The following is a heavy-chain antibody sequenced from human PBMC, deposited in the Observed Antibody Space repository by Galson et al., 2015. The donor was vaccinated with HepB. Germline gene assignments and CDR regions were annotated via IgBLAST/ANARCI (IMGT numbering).Heavy chain of an antibody. CDR2: ISYDGSNK. CDR3: ARGTYYDILTGYYDPNFDY. Sequence: SLRLSCAASGFTFSSYAMHWVRKAPGKGLEWVAVISYDGSNKYYADSVKGRFTISRDNSKNTLYLQMNSLRAEDTAVYYCARGTYYDILTGYYDPNFDYWGQGTLVTVSS. J-gene: IGHJ4*02. CDR1: GFTFSSYA. D-gene: IGHD3-9*01. V-gene: IGHV3-30*04.